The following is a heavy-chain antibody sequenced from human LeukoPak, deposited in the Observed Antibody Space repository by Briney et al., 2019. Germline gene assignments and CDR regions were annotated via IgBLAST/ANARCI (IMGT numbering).Heavy chain of an antibody. D-gene: IGHD6-13*01. CDR3: ARAAYSSTWYSRYFDL. Sequence: GGSLRLSCAASGFTFSSYEMNWVRQAPGKGLEWVSYISSSGSTIYYADSVKGRFTISRDNAKNSLYLQMNSLRAEDTAVYYCARAAYSSTWYSRYFDLWGRGALVTVSS. J-gene: IGHJ2*01. CDR2: ISSSGSTI. V-gene: IGHV3-48*03. CDR1: GFTFSSYE.